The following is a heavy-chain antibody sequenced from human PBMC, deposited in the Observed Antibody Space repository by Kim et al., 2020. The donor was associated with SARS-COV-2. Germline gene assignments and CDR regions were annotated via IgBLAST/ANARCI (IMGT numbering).Heavy chain of an antibody. Sequence: KGRFTISRDNSKNSLYLQMNSLRTEDTALYYCAKVIFTYYYDSGHDAFDIWGQGTMVTVSS. V-gene: IGHV3-43*01. D-gene: IGHD3-22*01. J-gene: IGHJ3*02. CDR3: AKVIFTYYYDSGHDAFDI.